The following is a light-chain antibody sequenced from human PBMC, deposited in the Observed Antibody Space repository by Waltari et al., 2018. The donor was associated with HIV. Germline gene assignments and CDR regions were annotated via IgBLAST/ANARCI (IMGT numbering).Light chain of an antibody. CDR2: NND. CDR1: YSNIGSNT. Sequence: QSLLPQPPSASGTPGQRVTISCSGSYSNIGSNTLNWHQHLPGSAPRALIYNNDQRPSGVPDRFSGSKSGTSASLAISGLQSEDQGDYYCASWDDKLDGWVFGGGTRLTVL. J-gene: IGLJ3*02. V-gene: IGLV1-44*01. CDR3: ASWDDKLDGWV.